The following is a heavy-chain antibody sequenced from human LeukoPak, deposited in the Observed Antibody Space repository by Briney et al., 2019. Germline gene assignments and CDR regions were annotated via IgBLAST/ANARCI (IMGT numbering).Heavy chain of an antibody. J-gene: IGHJ4*02. CDR3: ARDRPSPYYYDSSGPQDY. V-gene: IGHV3-30*04. D-gene: IGHD3-22*01. Sequence: GGSLRLSCAASGFTFSSYAMHWVRQAPGKGLEWLAVISYDGSNKYYADSVKGRFTISRDNSKNTLYLQMNSLRAEDTAVYYCARDRPSPYYYDSSGPQDYWGQGTLVTVSS. CDR2: ISYDGSNK. CDR1: GFTFSSYA.